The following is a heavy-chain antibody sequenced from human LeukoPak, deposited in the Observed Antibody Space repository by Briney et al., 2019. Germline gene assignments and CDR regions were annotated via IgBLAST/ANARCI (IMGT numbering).Heavy chain of an antibody. V-gene: IGHV4-31*03. D-gene: IGHD4-17*01. CDR1: GGSINTDSYY. Sequence: SETLSLTCTVSGGSINTDSYYWSWIRQHPGKGLEWIGYIYYSGSTYYNPSLKSRLTISIDTSKNQFSLKLSSVTAADTAVYYCARGGISMGDYGYWGQGTLVTVSS. J-gene: IGHJ4*02. CDR3: ARGGISMGDYGY. CDR2: IYYSGST.